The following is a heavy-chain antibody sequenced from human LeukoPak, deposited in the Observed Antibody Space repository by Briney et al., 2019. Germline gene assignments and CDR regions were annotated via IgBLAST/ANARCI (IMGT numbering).Heavy chain of an antibody. CDR2: IYYSGST. D-gene: IGHD2-21*02. V-gene: IGHV4-31*03. J-gene: IGHJ3*02. CDR1: GGSISSGGYY. CDR3: AREYCGGDCYSGAFDI. Sequence: SQTLSLTCTVSGGSISSGGYYWSWIRQHPGKGLEWIVYIYYSGSTYYNPSLKSRVTISVDTSKNQFSLKLSSVTAADTAVYYCAREYCGGDCYSGAFDIWGQGTMVTVSS.